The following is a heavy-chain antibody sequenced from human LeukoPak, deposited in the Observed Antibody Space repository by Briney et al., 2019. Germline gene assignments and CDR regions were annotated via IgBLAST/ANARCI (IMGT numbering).Heavy chain of an antibody. CDR1: GGSISSYY. Sequence: SETLSLTCTVSGGSISSYYWSWIRQPAGKGLEWIGRIYSTGSTNYNPSLKSRVTMSVDTSKNQFSLRLRSVTAADTAVYYCARQIASAGTAGFDFWGQGALVTVFS. D-gene: IGHD6-13*01. V-gene: IGHV4-4*07. CDR2: IYSTGST. CDR3: ARQIASAGTAGFDF. J-gene: IGHJ4*02.